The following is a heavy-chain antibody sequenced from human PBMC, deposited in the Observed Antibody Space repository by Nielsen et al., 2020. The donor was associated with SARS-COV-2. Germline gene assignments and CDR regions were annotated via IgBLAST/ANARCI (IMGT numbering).Heavy chain of an antibody. CDR3: AKDEDTAMVRSFVY. J-gene: IGHJ4*02. V-gene: IGHV3-30*18. Sequence: GESLKISCAASGFTFSGTWMHWVRQAPGKGLEWVTVISHDGRNKYYADSVKGRFTISRDNSKNTLYLQMNSLRAEDTAVYYCAKDEDTAMVRSFVYWGQGTLVTVSS. CDR2: ISHDGRNK. D-gene: IGHD5-18*01. CDR1: GFTFSGTW.